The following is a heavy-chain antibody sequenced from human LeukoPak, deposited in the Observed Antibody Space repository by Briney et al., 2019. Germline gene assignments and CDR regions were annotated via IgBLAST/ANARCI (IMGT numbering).Heavy chain of an antibody. J-gene: IGHJ5*02. V-gene: IGHV1-3*01. Sequence: ASVKASCKASGYTFTSYAMHWERQAPGQRLEWMGWINAANGNTKYSQKFQGRVTITRDTSASTAYMELSSLRSDGTAVYYCARDLGYCSSTSCYEGYWFDPWGQGTLVTVSS. D-gene: IGHD2-2*01. CDR3: ARDLGYCSSTSCYEGYWFDP. CDR2: INAANGNT. CDR1: GYTFTSYA.